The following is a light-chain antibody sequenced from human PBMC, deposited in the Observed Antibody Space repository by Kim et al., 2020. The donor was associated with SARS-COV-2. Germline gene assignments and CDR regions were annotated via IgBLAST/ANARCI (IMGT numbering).Light chain of an antibody. J-gene: IGLJ3*02. CDR1: SSDLCSYDY. CDR2: DVT. V-gene: IGLV2-14*03. CDR3: SSYTTSSSLV. Sequence: GQSITISCTGASSDLCSYDYVSWYQQHPGKAPKLIIYDVTYRPSGVSNRFSGSKSGNTASLTISGLQAEDEADYYCSSYTTSSSLVFGGGTQLTVL.